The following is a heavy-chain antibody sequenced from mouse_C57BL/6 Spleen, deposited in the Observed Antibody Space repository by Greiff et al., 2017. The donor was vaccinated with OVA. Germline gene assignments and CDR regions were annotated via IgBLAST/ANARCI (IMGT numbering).Heavy chain of an antibody. CDR1: GFTFSSYG. V-gene: IGHV5-6*01. Sequence: EVMLVESGGDLVKPGGSLKLSCAASGFTFSSYGMSWVRQTPDKRLEWVATISSGGSYTYYPDSVKGRFTISRDNAKNTLYLQMSSLKSEDTAMYYCASPDSSGSYFDDWGQGTTLTVSS. CDR3: ASPDSSGSYFDD. J-gene: IGHJ2*01. CDR2: ISSGGSYT. D-gene: IGHD3-2*02.